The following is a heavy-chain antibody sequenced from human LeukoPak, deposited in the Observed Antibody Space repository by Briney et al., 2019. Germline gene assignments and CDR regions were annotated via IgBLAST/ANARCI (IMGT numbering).Heavy chain of an antibody. Sequence: AGSLRLSCAASGFSFSSHWMHWVRQAPGKGLVWVSRINGDGSSTTDADSVKGRFTISRDNAKNTLYLQMNSLRAEDTAVYYCARDTQAARFDYWGQGTLVTVSS. V-gene: IGHV3-74*01. CDR1: GFSFSSHW. CDR3: ARDTQAARFDY. CDR2: INGDGSST. D-gene: IGHD2-15*01. J-gene: IGHJ4*02.